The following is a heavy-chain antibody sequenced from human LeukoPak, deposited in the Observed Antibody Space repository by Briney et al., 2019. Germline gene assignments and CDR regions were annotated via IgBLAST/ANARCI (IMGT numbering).Heavy chain of an antibody. V-gene: IGHV3-30*03. CDR3: ATVWGSYRDRKAYFDY. CDR1: GFTFSSYG. Sequence: GGSLRLSCAASGFTFSSYGMHWVRQAPGKGLEWVAVISYDGSNKYYADSVKGRFTISRDNSKNTLYLQMNSLGAEDTAVYYCATVWGSYRDRKAYFDYWGQGTLVTVSS. D-gene: IGHD3-16*02. J-gene: IGHJ4*02. CDR2: ISYDGSNK.